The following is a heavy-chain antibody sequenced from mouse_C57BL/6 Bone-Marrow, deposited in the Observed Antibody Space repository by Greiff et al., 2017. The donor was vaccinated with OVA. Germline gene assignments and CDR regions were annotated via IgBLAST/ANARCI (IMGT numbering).Heavy chain of an antibody. CDR2: INSDCGST. CDR3: ARHLYGSSYDWYFDV. J-gene: IGHJ1*03. V-gene: IGHV5-2*01. CDR1: EYEFPSHD. Sequence: EVKLQESGGGLVQPGESLKLSCESNEYEFPSHDMSWVRKTPEKRLELVAAINSDCGSTYYPDTMERRFIISRDNTKKTLYLQMSSLRSEDTAWYYCARHLYGSSYDWYFDVWGTGTTVTVSS. D-gene: IGHD1-1*01.